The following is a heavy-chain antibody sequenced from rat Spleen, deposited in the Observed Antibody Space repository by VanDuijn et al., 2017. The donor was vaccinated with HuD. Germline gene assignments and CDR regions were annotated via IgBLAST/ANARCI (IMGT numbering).Heavy chain of an antibody. J-gene: IGHJ4*01. D-gene: IGHD5-1*01. CDR1: GFSLSTYA. V-gene: IGHV2-41*01. Sequence: QVQLKESGPGLVQPSQTLSLSCTVSGFSLSTYAVVWVRQPPGKGLEWMGIIWNTGGKRYNSALKSRLSISKDTSKSQVFLKMNSLQTEDTAIYYCTRAPGKGYVMDAWGQGTAVTVSS. CDR3: TRAPGKGYVMDA. CDR2: IWNTGGK.